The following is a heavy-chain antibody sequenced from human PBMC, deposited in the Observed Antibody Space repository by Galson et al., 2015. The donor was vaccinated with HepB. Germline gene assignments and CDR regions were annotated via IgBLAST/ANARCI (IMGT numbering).Heavy chain of an antibody. CDR1: GFTFSSYW. CDR3: ARDGVVVPAATMAAYYYGMDV. CDR2: IKQDGSEK. J-gene: IGHJ6*02. V-gene: IGHV3-7*03. D-gene: IGHD2-2*01. Sequence: SLRLSCAASGFTFSSYWMSWVRQAPGKGLEWVANIKQDGSEKYYVDSVKGRFTISRDNAKSSLYLQMNSLRAEDTAVYYCARDGVVVPAATMAAYYYGMDVWGQGTTVTVSS.